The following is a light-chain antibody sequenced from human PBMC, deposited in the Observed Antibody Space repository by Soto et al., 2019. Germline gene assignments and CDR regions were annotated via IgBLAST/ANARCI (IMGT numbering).Light chain of an antibody. CDR1: SIDIGGYTY. V-gene: IGLV2-8*01. Sequence: QSALTQPPSASGSPGQSVTISCSGTSIDIGGYTYVSWYQHHPGKAPKLMIYEVSKRPSGVPDRFSGSKSGNTASLTVSGLQAEDEADYYCSSYANSNNYVFGTGTKLTVL. J-gene: IGLJ1*01. CDR2: EVS. CDR3: SSYANSNNYV.